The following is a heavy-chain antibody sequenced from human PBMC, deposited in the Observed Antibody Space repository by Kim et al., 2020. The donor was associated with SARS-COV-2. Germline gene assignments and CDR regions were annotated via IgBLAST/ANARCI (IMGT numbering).Heavy chain of an antibody. Sequence: SETLSLTCAVYGGSFSGYYWSWIRQPPGKGLEWIGEINHSGSSNYNPSLKSRVTISVDTSKNQFSLKLSSVTAADTAVYYCARVRAMIVVVILAFDIWGQGTMVTVSS. J-gene: IGHJ3*02. CDR1: GGSFSGYY. V-gene: IGHV4-34*01. CDR3: ARVRAMIVVVILAFDI. D-gene: IGHD3-22*01. CDR2: INHSGSS.